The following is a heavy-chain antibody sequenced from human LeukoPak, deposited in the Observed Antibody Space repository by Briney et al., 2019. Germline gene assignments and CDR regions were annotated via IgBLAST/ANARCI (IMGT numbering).Heavy chain of an antibody. CDR2: IYYSGST. CDR1: GDSISRHY. CDR3: ARHNRYSSGWYPTDY. J-gene: IGHJ4*02. Sequence: SETLSLTCTVSGDSISRHYWGWIRQPPGKGLEWIGSIYYSGSTYYNPSLKSRVTISVDTSKNQFSLKLSSVTAADTAVYYCARHNRYSSGWYPTDYWGQGTLVTVSS. V-gene: IGHV4-39*01. D-gene: IGHD6-19*01.